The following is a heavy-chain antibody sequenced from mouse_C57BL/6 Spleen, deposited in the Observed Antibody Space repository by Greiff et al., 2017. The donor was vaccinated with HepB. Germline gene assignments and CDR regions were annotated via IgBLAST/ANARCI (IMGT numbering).Heavy chain of an antibody. Sequence: VQLQQSGPVLVKPGASVKMSCKASGYTFTDYYMNWVKQSHGKSLEWIGVINPYNGGTSYNQKFKGKATLNVDKSSSTAYMERNSLTSEDSAVYYCARVGYYYGSSYGRYIDVWGTGTTVTVSS. CDR1: GYTFTDYY. CDR2: INPYNGGT. J-gene: IGHJ1*03. CDR3: ARVGYYYGSSYGRYIDV. D-gene: IGHD1-1*01. V-gene: IGHV1-19*01.